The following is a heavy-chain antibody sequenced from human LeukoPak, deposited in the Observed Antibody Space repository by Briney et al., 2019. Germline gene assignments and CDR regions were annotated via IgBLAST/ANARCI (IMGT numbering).Heavy chain of an antibody. V-gene: IGHV1-18*01. CDR2: ISAYNGNT. J-gene: IGHJ5*02. CDR1: GYTFTSYG. Sequence: ASVKVSCKASGYTFTSYGISWVRQAPGQGLEWMGWISAYNGNTNYAQKLQGRVTMTTDTSTSTAYMELSSLRSEDTAVYYCARVHSSGYYNWFDPWGQGTLVTVSS. CDR3: ARVHSSGYYNWFDP. D-gene: IGHD3-22*01.